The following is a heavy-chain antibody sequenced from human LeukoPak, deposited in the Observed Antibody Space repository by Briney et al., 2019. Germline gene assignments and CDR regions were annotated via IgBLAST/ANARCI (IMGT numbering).Heavy chain of an antibody. D-gene: IGHD3-22*01. Sequence: SETLSLTCTVSGGSVSSGSYYWSWIRQPPGKGLEWIGYIYDSGSTNYNPSLKSRVTISVDTSKNQFSLKLSSVTAADTAVYFCARDPSGYFNYWGQGTLVTVSS. J-gene: IGHJ4*02. CDR2: IYDSGST. V-gene: IGHV4-61*01. CDR3: ARDPSGYFNY. CDR1: GGSVSSGSYY.